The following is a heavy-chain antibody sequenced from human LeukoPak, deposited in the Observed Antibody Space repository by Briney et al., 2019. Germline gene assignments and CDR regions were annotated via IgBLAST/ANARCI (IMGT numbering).Heavy chain of an antibody. V-gene: IGHV4-39*07. CDR3: ARSARRYGDYYIDY. D-gene: IGHD4-17*01. J-gene: IGHJ4*02. CDR2: IYYSGST. Sequence: SETLSLTCTVSGGSISSSSYYWGWIRQPPGKGLEWIGSIYYSGSTYYNPSLKSRVTISVDTSKNQFSLKLSSVTAADTAVYYCARSARRYGDYYIDYWGQGTLVTVSS. CDR1: GGSISSSSYY.